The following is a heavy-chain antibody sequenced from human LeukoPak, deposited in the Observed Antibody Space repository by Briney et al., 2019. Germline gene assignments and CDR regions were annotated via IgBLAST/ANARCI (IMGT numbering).Heavy chain of an antibody. Sequence: GGSLRLSCVASGFIFRRSAMNWVRQAPRTGLEWVSSTSDSGDVSYYADSVKGRFTISRDNSKNTLYLQMNSMRAEDTAVYYCAKDYHGNTMILVKACDIWGQGTMVTVSS. J-gene: IGHJ3*02. CDR2: TSDSGDVS. D-gene: IGHD3-22*01. V-gene: IGHV3-23*01. CDR3: AKDYHGNTMILVKACDI. CDR1: GFIFRRSA.